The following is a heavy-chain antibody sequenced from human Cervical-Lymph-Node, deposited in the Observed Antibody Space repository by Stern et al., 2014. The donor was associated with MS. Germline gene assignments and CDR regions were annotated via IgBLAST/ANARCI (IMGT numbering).Heavy chain of an antibody. V-gene: IGHV4-31*03. CDR2: TYHSGST. J-gene: IGHJ4*02. Sequence: QVQLVESGPGLVKPSQTLSLTCTVSGGSISSGNYYWSWIRQHPGKGREWIGSTYHSGSTYSNPPLKSRVTTSIDTSKNQFSLELSSVTAADTAVYYCARGSREVLLPRFYFDYWGQGTLVTVSS. CDR1: GGSISSGNYY. CDR3: ARGSREVLLPRFYFDY. D-gene: IGHD3-3*01.